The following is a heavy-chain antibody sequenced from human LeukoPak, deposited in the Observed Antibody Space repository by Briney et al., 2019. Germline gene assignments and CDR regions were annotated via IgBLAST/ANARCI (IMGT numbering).Heavy chain of an antibody. V-gene: IGHV4-59*13. D-gene: IGHD3-10*01. CDR3: ARFRCYCSGSDYCFDP. Sequence: SEILSLTCTVSGGSISSYYWSWSRLPPRKGLELSGFYHYSGSTNYNPSFKSQVTISVDTSMNQSSLKLSTVTAADTALYYCARFRCYCSGSDYCFDPWGQGTLVTVSS. J-gene: IGHJ5*02. CDR1: GGSISSYY. CDR2: YHYSGST.